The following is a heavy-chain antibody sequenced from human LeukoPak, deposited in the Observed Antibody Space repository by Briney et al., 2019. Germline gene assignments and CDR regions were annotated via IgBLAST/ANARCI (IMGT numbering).Heavy chain of an antibody. D-gene: IGHD5-12*01. V-gene: IGHV1-8*01. CDR2: MNPNSGNT. CDR1: GYAFTSYD. Sequence: ASVKVSCKASGYAFTSYDINWVRQATGQGLEWMGWMNPNSGNTGYAQKFQGRVTMTRNTSISTAYMELSSLRSEDTAVYYCARKKWLRFSTNWFDPWGQGTLVTVSS. J-gene: IGHJ5*02. CDR3: ARKKWLRFSTNWFDP.